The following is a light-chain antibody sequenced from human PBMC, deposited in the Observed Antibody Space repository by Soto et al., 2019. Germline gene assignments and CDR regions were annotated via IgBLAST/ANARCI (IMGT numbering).Light chain of an antibody. J-gene: IGKJ4*01. CDR2: DAS. CDR1: QSVRSY. V-gene: IGKV3-11*01. Sequence: EIVLTQSPATLSLSPGERATLSCRASQSVRSYLAWYQQKPGQAPRLLIYDASNRATGIPARFSGSGSGTDYTLTISSLEPGDFAVYYCQQRSNWPGLTFGGGTKVEI. CDR3: QQRSNWPGLT.